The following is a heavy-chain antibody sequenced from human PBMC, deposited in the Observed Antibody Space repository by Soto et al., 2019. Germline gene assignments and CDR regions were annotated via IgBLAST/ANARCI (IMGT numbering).Heavy chain of an antibody. CDR2: ISASTRNT. D-gene: IGHD2-15*01. V-gene: IGHV1-18*01. Sequence: QVQLVQSGGEVKKPGASVKVSCQASGYTFSDYAISWVRQAPGQGLEWMGWISASTRNTDQAQNFQGRIIMTLATSTNRAYMGLRSLRSDDTAVYYCVRCYCSVGSCYACWHFDLWGRGTLVTVSS. J-gene: IGHJ2*01. CDR1: GYTFSDYA. CDR3: VRCYCSVGSCYACWHFDL.